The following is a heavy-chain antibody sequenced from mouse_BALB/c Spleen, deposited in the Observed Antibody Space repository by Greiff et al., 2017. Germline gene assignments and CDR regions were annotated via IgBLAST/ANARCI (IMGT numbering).Heavy chain of an antibody. CDR2: ISSGGSYT. Sequence: EVKLMESGGGLVKPGGSLKLSCAASGFTFSSYAMSWVRQSPEKRLEWVAEISSGGSYTYYPDTVTGRFTISRDNAKNTLYLEMSSLRSEDTAMYYCARETTVGDFDYWGQGTTLTVSS. V-gene: IGHV5-9-4*01. CDR3: ARETTVGDFDY. D-gene: IGHD1-1*01. CDR1: GFTFSSYA. J-gene: IGHJ2*01.